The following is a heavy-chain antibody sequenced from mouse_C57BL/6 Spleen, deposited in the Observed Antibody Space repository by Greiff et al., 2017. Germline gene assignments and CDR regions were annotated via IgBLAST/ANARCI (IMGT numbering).Heavy chain of an antibody. Sequence: QVQLQQSGPELVKPGASVKISCKASGYAFSSSWMNWVKQRPGKGLEWIGRNYPGDGDTNYNGKFKGKATLTADKSSSTAYMQLSSLTSEDSAVYFCARKHYGSSYFDYWGQGTTLTVSS. J-gene: IGHJ2*01. CDR1: GYAFSSSW. V-gene: IGHV1-82*01. CDR2: NYPGDGDT. CDR3: ARKHYGSSYFDY. D-gene: IGHD1-1*01.